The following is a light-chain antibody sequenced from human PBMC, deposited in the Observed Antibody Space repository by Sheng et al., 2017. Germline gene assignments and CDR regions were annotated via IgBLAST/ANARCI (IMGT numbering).Light chain of an antibody. CDR1: QNVRNW. J-gene: IGKJ2*03. Sequence: DIQMTQSPSALSASVGDRVIITCRASQNVRNWLAWYQQTPGKAPKLLIYKASTLETGVPSRFSASGSGXEFTLTISSLQPDDFATYYCHQYNTYPNSFGQG. V-gene: IGKV1-5*03. CDR3: HQYNTYPNS. CDR2: KAS.